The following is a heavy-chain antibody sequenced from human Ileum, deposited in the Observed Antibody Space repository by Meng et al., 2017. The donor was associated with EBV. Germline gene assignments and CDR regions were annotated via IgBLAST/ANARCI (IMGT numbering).Heavy chain of an antibody. J-gene: IGHJ4*02. CDR2: IIPMFGEP. Sequence: QGQVGQCGAVVKKPGSSVEASCKASGGMFRISAISWVRQAPGQGLEWMGGIIPMFGEPDYAQRFQDRVTITADESTSTVYMELNSLRSEDTAVYYCARESGRGYSSDYWGQGTLVTVSS. CDR3: ARESGRGYSSDY. CDR1: GGMFRISA. V-gene: IGHV1-69*01. D-gene: IGHD5-18*01.